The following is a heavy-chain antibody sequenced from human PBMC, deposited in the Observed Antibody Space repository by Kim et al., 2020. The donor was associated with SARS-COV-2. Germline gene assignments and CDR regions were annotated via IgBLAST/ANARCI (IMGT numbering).Heavy chain of an antibody. Sequence: YADSVKGRFIISRDNFKNTLYLQMNTLTAEDTAAYYCARERKKWPENYFDYWGQGTLVTVSS. D-gene: IGHD1-26*01. V-gene: IGHV3-23*01. J-gene: IGHJ4*02. CDR3: ARERKKWPENYFDY.